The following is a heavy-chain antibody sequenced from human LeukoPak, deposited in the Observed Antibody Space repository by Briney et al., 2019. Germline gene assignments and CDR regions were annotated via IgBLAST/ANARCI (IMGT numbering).Heavy chain of an antibody. J-gene: IGHJ4*02. D-gene: IGHD3-22*01. V-gene: IGHV4-39*01. CDR1: GGSISSSSYY. CDR2: IYYSGST. CDR3: GSYDSSVLKFDY. Sequence: PSETLSLTCTVSGGSISSSSYYWGWIRQPPGKGLEWIGSIYYSGSTYYNPSLKSRVTISVDTSKNQFSLKLSSVTAADTAVYYCGSYDSSVLKFDYWGREPLFTVS.